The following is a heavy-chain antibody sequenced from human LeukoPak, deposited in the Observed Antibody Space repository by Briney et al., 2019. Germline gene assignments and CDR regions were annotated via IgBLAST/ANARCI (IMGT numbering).Heavy chain of an antibody. Sequence: ASVKVSCKASGYTFTSYDINWVRQATGQGLEWMGWMNPNSGNTGYAQKFQGRVTITRNTSISTAYMELSSLRSEDTAVYYCARGRRGLITIFGVVRPLFDYWGQGTLVTVSS. V-gene: IGHV1-8*01. J-gene: IGHJ4*02. CDR3: ARGRRGLITIFGVVRPLFDY. CDR1: GYTFTSYD. D-gene: IGHD3-3*01. CDR2: MNPNSGNT.